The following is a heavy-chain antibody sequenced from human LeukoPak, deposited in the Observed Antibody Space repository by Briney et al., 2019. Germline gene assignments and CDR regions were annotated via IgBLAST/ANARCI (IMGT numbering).Heavy chain of an antibody. D-gene: IGHD5-12*01. CDR1: GFTFTNAW. CDR2: IRSSSET. Sequence: GGSLRLSCAASGFTFTNAWMNWVRQAPGKGLEWVSHIRSSSETFYADSVKGRFTISRDNARNSLYLQMNNLRGEDTAIYYCARDAGNSGYGCDLWGQGTLVTVSS. CDR3: ARDAGNSGYGCDL. V-gene: IGHV3-69-1*01. J-gene: IGHJ5*02.